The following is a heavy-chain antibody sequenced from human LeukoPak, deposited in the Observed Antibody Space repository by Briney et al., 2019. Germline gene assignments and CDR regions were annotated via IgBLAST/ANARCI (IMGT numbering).Heavy chain of an antibody. J-gene: IGHJ4*02. V-gene: IGHV4-34*01. Sequence: PSETLSLTCAVYGGSFSGYHWSWIRQPPGKGLEWIGEINHSGSTNYNPSLKSRVTISVDTSKNQFSLKLSSVTAADTAVYYCARGLSAIVHWGQGTLVTVSS. CDR2: INHSGST. D-gene: IGHD2-21*02. CDR1: GGSFSGYH. CDR3: ARGLSAIVH.